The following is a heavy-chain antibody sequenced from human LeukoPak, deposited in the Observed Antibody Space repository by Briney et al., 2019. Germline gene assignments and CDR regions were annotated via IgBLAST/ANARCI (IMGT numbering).Heavy chain of an antibody. Sequence: GGSLRLSCAASGFTFSSYSMNWVRQAPGKGLEWVSYISSSSTIYYADSVKGRFTISRDNAKNSLYLQMNSLRAEDTAVYYCARDWIFRVLLPNWFDPWGQGTLVTVSS. CDR3: ARDWIFRVLLPNWFDP. CDR1: GFTFSSYS. V-gene: IGHV3-48*01. J-gene: IGHJ5*02. D-gene: IGHD3-3*01. CDR2: ISSSSTI.